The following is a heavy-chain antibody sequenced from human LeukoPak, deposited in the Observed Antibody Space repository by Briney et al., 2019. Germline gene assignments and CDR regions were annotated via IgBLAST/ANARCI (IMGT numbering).Heavy chain of an antibody. CDR2: IYYSGST. Sequence: SETLSLTCTVSGGSITSGNYFWGWIRQPPGKGLEWIGTIYYSGSTYYNPSLESRVTISLDTSKNQFSLKPNSVTAADTAVYYCARHVDYGDRLYWGQGTLVTVSS. D-gene: IGHD4-17*01. V-gene: IGHV4-39*01. CDR3: ARHVDYGDRLY. J-gene: IGHJ4*02. CDR1: GGSITSGNYF.